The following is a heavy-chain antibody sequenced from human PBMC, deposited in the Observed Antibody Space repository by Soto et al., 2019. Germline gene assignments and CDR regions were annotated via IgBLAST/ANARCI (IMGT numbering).Heavy chain of an antibody. CDR2: ISGSGGST. D-gene: IGHD2-2*01. CDR3: AKDLFYCSSTSCYGSGAFDI. Sequence: GGSLRLSCAASGFTFSSYAMSWVRQAPGKRLEWVSAISGSGGSTYYADSVKGRFTISRDNSKNTLYLQMNSLRAEDTAVYYCAKDLFYCSSTSCYGSGAFDIWGQGTMVTVSS. V-gene: IGHV3-23*01. J-gene: IGHJ3*02. CDR1: GFTFSSYA.